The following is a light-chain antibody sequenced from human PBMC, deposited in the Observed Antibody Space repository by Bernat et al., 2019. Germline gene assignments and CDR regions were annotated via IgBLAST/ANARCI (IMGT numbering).Light chain of an antibody. V-gene: IGLV2-14*03. CDR1: SSDVGGYYH. CDR3: SSYTRSSTLV. Sequence: QSALTQPASVSGSPGQSITISCTGTSSDVGGYYHVSWYQQHPGRAPKLLLYDVRDRPSGISNLFSGSRSGDTASLTISGLLAEDESDYYCSSYTRSSTLVFGGGTRLTVL. J-gene: IGLJ3*02. CDR2: DVR.